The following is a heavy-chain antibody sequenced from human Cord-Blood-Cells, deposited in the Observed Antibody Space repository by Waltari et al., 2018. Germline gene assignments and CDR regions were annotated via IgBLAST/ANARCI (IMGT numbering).Heavy chain of an antibody. CDR2: VDPEDGET. V-gene: IGHV1-24*01. D-gene: IGHD6-6*01. CDR3: ATEPRLELAARDDAFDI. J-gene: IGHJ3*02. Sequence: QVQLVQSGAEVKKPGASVKVSCKVSGYTLTELSMHWVRQAHGKGLEWMGGVDPEDGETIYAQKFQGRVTMTGDTSTDTAYMELSSLRSEDTAVYYCATEPRLELAARDDAFDIWGQGTMVTVSS. CDR1: GYTLTELS.